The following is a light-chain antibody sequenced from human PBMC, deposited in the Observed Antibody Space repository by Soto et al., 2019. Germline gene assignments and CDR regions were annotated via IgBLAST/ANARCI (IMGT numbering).Light chain of an antibody. J-gene: IGKJ5*01. Sequence: IQLTQSPSSLSASVGDRVTITCRASQAIINYLAWYQQKPGKAPQLLIYGASTLQSGVPSRFSGSGSGTDFTFTINSLQPEDIGTYYCQHYNSFPITFGQGTRLEIK. V-gene: IGKV1-9*01. CDR3: QHYNSFPIT. CDR1: QAIINY. CDR2: GAS.